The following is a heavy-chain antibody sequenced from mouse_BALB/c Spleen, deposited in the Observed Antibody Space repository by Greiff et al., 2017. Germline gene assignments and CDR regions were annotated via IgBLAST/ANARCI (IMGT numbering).Heavy chain of an antibody. Sequence: VQLQQSGPELVKPGASVKIPCKASGYTFTDYNMDWVKQSHGKSLEWIGDINPNNGGTIYNQKFKGKATLTVDKSSSTAYMELRSLTSEDTAVYYCAREGVYDGYSGGFAYWGQGTLVTVSA. D-gene: IGHD2-3*01. CDR1: GYTFTDYN. V-gene: IGHV1-18*01. CDR3: AREGVYDGYSGGFAY. J-gene: IGHJ3*01. CDR2: INPNNGGT.